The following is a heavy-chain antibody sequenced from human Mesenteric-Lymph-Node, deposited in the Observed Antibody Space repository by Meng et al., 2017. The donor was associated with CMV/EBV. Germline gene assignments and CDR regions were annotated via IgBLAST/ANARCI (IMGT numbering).Heavy chain of an antibody. J-gene: IGHJ4*02. CDR1: GDTFSNYA. D-gene: IGHD6-19*01. CDR2: FIPVFGTT. CDR3: ARDRPTGWFSVDW. V-gene: IGHV1-69*05. Sequence: SVKVSCKASGDTFSNYAFNWVRQAPGQGLEWMGGFIPVFGTTNYAQKFQGRVTITTDESSSTAYMELSSLRSEDTAVYYCARDRPTGWFSVDWWGQGTPVTVSS.